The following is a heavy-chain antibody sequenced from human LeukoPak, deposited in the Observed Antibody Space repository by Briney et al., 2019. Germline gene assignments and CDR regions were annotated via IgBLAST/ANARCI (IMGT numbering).Heavy chain of an antibody. Sequence: GGSLRLSCTASGFIVSSKYMSWVRQAPGKGLEWVAVIYSNGDTYYTDSVKGRFTISRDNSKNTLYLQMNSLRAEDTAVYFCAKYAYNWNAPDGFDMWGQGTMVIVSS. CDR2: IYSNGDT. D-gene: IGHD1-1*01. CDR1: GFIVSSKY. J-gene: IGHJ3*02. V-gene: IGHV3-66*03. CDR3: AKYAYNWNAPDGFDM.